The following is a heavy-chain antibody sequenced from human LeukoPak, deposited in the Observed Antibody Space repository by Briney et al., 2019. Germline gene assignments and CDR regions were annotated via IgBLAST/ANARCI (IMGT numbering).Heavy chain of an antibody. CDR1: VYTFTVYY. J-gene: IGHJ4*02. CDR3: ARDQNYYDSSGYYGIDC. Sequence: GASVTVSFKSSVYTFTVYYMHWVRQAPGQGREWMGWINPNSGGTNYAQKFQDRVTITRDTSISTAYMELSRLRSDDTAVYYCARDQNYYDSSGYYGIDCWGQGTLVTVSS. D-gene: IGHD3-22*01. CDR2: INPNSGGT. V-gene: IGHV1-2*02.